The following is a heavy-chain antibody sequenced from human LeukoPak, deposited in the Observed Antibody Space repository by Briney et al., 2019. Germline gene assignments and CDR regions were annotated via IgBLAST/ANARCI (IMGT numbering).Heavy chain of an antibody. V-gene: IGHV3-7*03. Sequence: GGSLRLSCTASGFSFSNYWMSWVRQAPGKGLEWVASIKQDESEKYYVDSVKGRFTTSRDNAKSSLYLQMNALRGEDTAVYYCARAGYSSGWYRGKYYYYGMDVWGQGTTVTVSS. CDR2: IKQDESEK. CDR3: ARAGYSSGWYRGKYYYYGMDV. CDR1: GFSFSNYW. D-gene: IGHD6-19*01. J-gene: IGHJ6*02.